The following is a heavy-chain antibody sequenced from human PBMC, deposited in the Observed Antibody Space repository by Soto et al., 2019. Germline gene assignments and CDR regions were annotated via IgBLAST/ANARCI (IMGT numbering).Heavy chain of an antibody. D-gene: IGHD1-26*01. J-gene: IGHJ6*02. CDR1: GFTFSSYS. CDR3: ARDQDWELSFDYYYGMDV. V-gene: IGHV3-48*01. Sequence: GGSLRLSCAASGFTFSSYSMNWVRQAPGKGLEWVSYISSSSSTIYYADSVKGRFTISRDNAKNSLYLQMNSLRAEDTAVYYCARDQDWELSFDYYYGMDVWGQGTTVTVS. CDR2: ISSSSSTI.